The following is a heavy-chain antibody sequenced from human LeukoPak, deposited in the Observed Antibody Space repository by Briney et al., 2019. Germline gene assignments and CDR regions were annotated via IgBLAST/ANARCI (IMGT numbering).Heavy chain of an antibody. D-gene: IGHD3-22*01. J-gene: IGHJ5*02. CDR1: GYTFTSYG. CDR2: ISAYNGNT. CDR3: ARETYYYDSSGYYHWFDP. V-gene: IGHV1-18*01. Sequence: ASVKVSFKASGYTFTSYGISWVRQAPGQGLEWMGWISAYNGNTNYAQKLQGRVTMTTDTSTSTAYMELRSLRSDDTAVYYCARETYYYDSSGYYHWFDPWGQGTLVTVSS.